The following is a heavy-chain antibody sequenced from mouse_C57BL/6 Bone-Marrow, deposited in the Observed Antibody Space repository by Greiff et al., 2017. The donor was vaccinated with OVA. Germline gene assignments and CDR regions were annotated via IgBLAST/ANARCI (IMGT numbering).Heavy chain of an antibody. V-gene: IGHV1-15*01. CDR2: IDPETGGT. CDR1: GYTFTDYE. CDR3: TLYYSRRFAY. D-gene: IGHD2-1*01. Sequence: VQLQESGAELVRPGASVTLSCKASGYTFTDYEMHWVKQTPVHGLEWIGAIDPETGGTAYNQKFKGKAILTADKSSSTAYMALRSLTSEDSAVYYCTLYYSRRFAYWGQGTLVTVSA. J-gene: IGHJ3*01.